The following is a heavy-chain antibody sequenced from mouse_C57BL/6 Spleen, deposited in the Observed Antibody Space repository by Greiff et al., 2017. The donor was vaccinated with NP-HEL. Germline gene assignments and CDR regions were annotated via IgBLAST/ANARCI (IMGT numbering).Heavy chain of an antibody. Sequence: QVHVKQPGAELVRPGSSVKLSCKASGYTFTSYWMHWVKQRPIQGLEWIGNIDPSDSETHYNQKFKDKATLTVDKSSSTAYMQLSSLTSEDSAVYYCARYYYGSSPYFDYWGQGTTLTVSS. CDR1: GYTFTSYW. CDR2: IDPSDSET. D-gene: IGHD1-1*01. V-gene: IGHV1-52*01. J-gene: IGHJ2*01. CDR3: ARYYYGSSPYFDY.